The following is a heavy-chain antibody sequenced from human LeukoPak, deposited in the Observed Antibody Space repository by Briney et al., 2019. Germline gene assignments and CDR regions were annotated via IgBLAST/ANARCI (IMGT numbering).Heavy chain of an antibody. Sequence: GESLQISCKASGSIFISYWVAWVRQMPGKGLEWMGIIYPSDSDSRYSPSFQGQVTISADKYISTAYLQWSSLKASDTAMYYCARRDYYDSSGPRYFDLWGRGTLVTVSS. CDR3: ARRDYYDSSGPRYFDL. CDR1: GSIFISYW. V-gene: IGHV5-51*01. J-gene: IGHJ2*01. D-gene: IGHD3-22*01. CDR2: IYPSDSDS.